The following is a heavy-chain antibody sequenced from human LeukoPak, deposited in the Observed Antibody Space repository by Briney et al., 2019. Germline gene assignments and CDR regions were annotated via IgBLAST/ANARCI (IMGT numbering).Heavy chain of an antibody. J-gene: IGHJ4*02. V-gene: IGHV4-38-2*02. D-gene: IGHD6-19*01. CDR3: ARVKSIAVAGSLDY. CDR1: GYSISSGYY. Sequence: SETLSLTCTVSGYSISSGYYWGWIRQPPGKGLEWIGSIYHSGSTYYNPSLKSRVTISVDTSKNQFSLKLSSVTAADTAVYYCARVKSIAVAGSLDYWGQGTLVTVSS. CDR2: IYHSGST.